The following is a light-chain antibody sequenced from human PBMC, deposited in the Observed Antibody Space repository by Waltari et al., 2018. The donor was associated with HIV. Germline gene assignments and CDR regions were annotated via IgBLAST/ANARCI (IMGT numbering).Light chain of an antibody. Sequence: DIQMTQSPSSVSASVGDRVTITCRASQYVGTRLAWYQQKPGQAPNLLIYGSSNLQSGVPSRFSGSGSGTDFTLTISRLQPADFATYYCQQAHSFPLTFGGGTKVEAK. CDR2: GSS. V-gene: IGKV1-12*01. CDR3: QQAHSFPLT. CDR1: QYVGTR. J-gene: IGKJ4*01.